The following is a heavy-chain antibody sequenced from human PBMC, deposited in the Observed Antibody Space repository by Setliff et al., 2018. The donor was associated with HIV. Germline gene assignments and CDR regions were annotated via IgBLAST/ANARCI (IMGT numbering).Heavy chain of an antibody. CDR1: GYTFTNYA. D-gene: IGHD2-2*02. V-gene: IGHV7-4-1*02. Sequence: ASVKVSCKATGYTFTNYAMNWVRQAPGQGLEWMGWINTNTGNPTYAQGFTGRFVFSLDTSVSTAYLQISSLKAEDTAVYYCAKVSKPLVYHDVFHIWGQGTRVTVAS. CDR3: AKVSKPLVYHDVFHI. J-gene: IGHJ3*02. CDR2: INTNTGNP.